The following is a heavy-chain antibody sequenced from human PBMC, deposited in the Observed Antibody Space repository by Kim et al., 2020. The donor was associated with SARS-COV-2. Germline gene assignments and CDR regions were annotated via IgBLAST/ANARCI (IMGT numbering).Heavy chain of an antibody. CDR2: INAGNGNT. D-gene: IGHD1-26*01. CDR3: ARGVGSYLLFDY. V-gene: IGHV1-3*01. CDR1: GYTFTSYA. Sequence: ASVKVSCKASGYTFTSYAMHWVRQAPGQRLEWMGWINAGNGNTKYSQKFQGRVTITRDTSASTAYMELSSLRSEDTAVYYCARGVGSYLLFDYWGQGTLVTVSS. J-gene: IGHJ4*02.